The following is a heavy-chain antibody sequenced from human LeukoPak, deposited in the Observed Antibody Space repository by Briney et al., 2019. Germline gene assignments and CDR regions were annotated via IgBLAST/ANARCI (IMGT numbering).Heavy chain of an antibody. CDR2: ISYDGSNK. V-gene: IGHV3-30*18. D-gene: IGHD2-15*01. J-gene: IGHJ6*02. CDR3: AKALKDLAAYYYGMDV. Sequence: QPGGSLRLSCAASGFTFSSYGMHWVRQAPGKGLEWVAVISYDGSNKYYADSVKGRFTISRDNSKNTLYLQMNSLRAEDTAVYYCAKALKDLAAYYYGMDVWGQGTTVTVSS. CDR1: GFTFSSYG.